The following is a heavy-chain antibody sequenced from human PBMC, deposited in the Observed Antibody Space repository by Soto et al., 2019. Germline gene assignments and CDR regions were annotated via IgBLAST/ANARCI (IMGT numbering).Heavy chain of an antibody. CDR1: GFTFSTYW. D-gene: IGHD3-10*01. Sequence: EVQLVESGGGLVQPVGSLRLSCAASGFTFSTYWIHWVRQAPGKGLVWVSRINSDGSSTNYADSVKGRFTISRDNAKNTLFLQMNSLRAEDTAVYYCARDRWGGGRDMDVWGQGTTVTVSS. J-gene: IGHJ6*02. CDR2: INSDGSST. CDR3: ARDRWGGGRDMDV. V-gene: IGHV3-74*01.